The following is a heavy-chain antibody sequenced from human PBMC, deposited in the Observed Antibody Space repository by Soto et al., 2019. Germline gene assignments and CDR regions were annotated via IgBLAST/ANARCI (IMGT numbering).Heavy chain of an antibody. CDR1: GFSFSDYS. D-gene: IGHD1-26*01. Sequence: PGGSLRLSCAASGFSFSDYSMNWVRQAPGKGLEWVSKITSSGATVHYADSVKGRFTISRDNGMSSLYLEMNSLRDEDTAVYYCARDLYSGSYSEAYWGQGTLVTVSS. J-gene: IGHJ4*02. CDR2: ITSSGATV. CDR3: ARDLYSGSYSEAY. V-gene: IGHV3-48*02.